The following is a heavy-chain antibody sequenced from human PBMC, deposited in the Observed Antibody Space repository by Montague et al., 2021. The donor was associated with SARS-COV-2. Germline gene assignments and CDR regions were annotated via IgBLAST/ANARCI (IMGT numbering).Heavy chain of an antibody. CDR2: IYDGGAV. J-gene: IGHJ3*02. Sequence: SETLSLTCTVSGGSITGYYWSWLRRSPGKGLEWIAYIYDGGAVNYNPSLGSRVTISTDTSKNQLSLKVNSVTAADTAVYYCVRAHPYGGPRGAYDIWGQGTLVTVSS. CDR1: GGSITGYY. CDR3: VRAHPYGGPRGAYDI. D-gene: IGHD4-23*01. V-gene: IGHV4-59*01.